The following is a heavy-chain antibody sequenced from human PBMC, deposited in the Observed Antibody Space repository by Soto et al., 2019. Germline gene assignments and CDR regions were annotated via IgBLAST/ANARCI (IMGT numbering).Heavy chain of an antibody. D-gene: IGHD3-22*01. J-gene: IGHJ6*02. CDR1: GGSISSYY. CDR2: MYYSGSI. Sequence: SETLSLTCTVSGGSISSYYWSWIRQTPGKGLEWIGYMYYSGSINYNPSLKSRVTISVDTSKNQFSLKLSSVTAADTAVYFCARDHYDSSGYYYYGMDVWGQGTTVTVSS. V-gene: IGHV4-59*01. CDR3: ARDHYDSSGYYYYGMDV.